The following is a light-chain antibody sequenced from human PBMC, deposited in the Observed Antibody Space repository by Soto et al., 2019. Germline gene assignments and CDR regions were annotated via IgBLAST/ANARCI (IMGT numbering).Light chain of an antibody. Sequence: QSVLTQPPSASGTPGQRVTISCSGSDSNIGSNSVNWYQHLPGMAPKLLTHSNDHRPPGVADLFSGSKSGTSASLAISGLQSEDEADYYCAAWDDILNGWVFGGGTKVTVL. CDR1: DSNIGSNS. V-gene: IGLV1-44*01. CDR3: AAWDDILNGWV. J-gene: IGLJ3*02. CDR2: SND.